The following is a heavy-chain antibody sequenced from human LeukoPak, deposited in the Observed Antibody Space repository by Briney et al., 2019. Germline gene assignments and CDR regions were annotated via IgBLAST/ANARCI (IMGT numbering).Heavy chain of an antibody. Sequence: SETLSLTCTVSGGSVSSGSYYWSWIRQPPGKGLGWIGYIYYSGSTNYNPSLKSRVTISVDTSKNQFSLKLSSVTAADTAVYYCASIAADCDYWGQGTLVTVSS. V-gene: IGHV4-61*01. J-gene: IGHJ4*02. CDR3: ASIAADCDY. CDR2: IYYSGST. CDR1: GGSVSSGSYY. D-gene: IGHD6-13*01.